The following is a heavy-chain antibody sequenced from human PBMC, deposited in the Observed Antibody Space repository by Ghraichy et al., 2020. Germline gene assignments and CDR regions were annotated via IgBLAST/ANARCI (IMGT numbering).Heavy chain of an antibody. CDR3: ARDGRPNFKDWYFDF. J-gene: IGHJ2*01. V-gene: IGHV3-30*02. Sequence: GGSLRLSCAASGFTFSHYGMNWVRQAPGKGLEWVAFIRYDGSAKYSADSVKGRFTISRDDSKNTIYLQMNTLRTEDTAVYYCARDGRPNFKDWYFDFWGRGTPVTVSS. D-gene: IGHD1-1*01. CDR2: IRYDGSAK. CDR1: GFTFSHYG.